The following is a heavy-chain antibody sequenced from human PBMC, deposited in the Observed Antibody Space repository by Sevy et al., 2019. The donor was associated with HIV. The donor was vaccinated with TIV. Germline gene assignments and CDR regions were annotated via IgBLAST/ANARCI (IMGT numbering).Heavy chain of an antibody. J-gene: IGHJ4*02. D-gene: IGHD6-13*01. CDR2: IYYSGST. CDR3: TRGGPNQQQLDYFDY. Sequence: SETLSLTCTVSRGSISTYYWTWIRRPPGKGLELIGYIYYSGSTDYNPSLKSRVTMSIDTSKNQFSLKLRSVTAADTAVYYCTRGGPNQQQLDYFDYWGQGTLVTVSS. V-gene: IGHV4-59*01. CDR1: RGSISTYY.